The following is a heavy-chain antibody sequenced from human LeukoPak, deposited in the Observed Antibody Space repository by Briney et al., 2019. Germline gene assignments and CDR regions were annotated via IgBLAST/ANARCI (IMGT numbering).Heavy chain of an antibody. CDR1: GGSISSYY. Sequence: SETLSLTCTVSGGSISSYYWSWIRQPPGKGLEWIGYIYYSGSTNYNPSLKSRVTISVDTSKNQFSLKLSSVTAADTAVYYCARGGSYDFWSGSPRYYYYGMDVWGQGTTVTVSS. CDR2: IYYSGST. D-gene: IGHD3-3*01. J-gene: IGHJ6*02. CDR3: ARGGSYDFWSGSPRYYYYGMDV. V-gene: IGHV4-59*12.